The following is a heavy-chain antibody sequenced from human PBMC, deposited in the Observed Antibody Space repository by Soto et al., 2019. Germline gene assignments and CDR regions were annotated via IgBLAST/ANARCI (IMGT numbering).Heavy chain of an antibody. D-gene: IGHD3-3*01. CDR3: ASEYDFWSGYHGGFDS. CDR2: IIPIFGTA. Sequence: SVKVSCKASGGTFSSYAISWVRQAPGQGLEWMGGIIPIFGTANYAQKFQGRVTITADESTSTAYMELSSLRSEDTAVYYCASEYDFWSGYHGGFDSWGQGTLVTVSS. J-gene: IGHJ4*02. V-gene: IGHV1-69*13. CDR1: GGTFSSYA.